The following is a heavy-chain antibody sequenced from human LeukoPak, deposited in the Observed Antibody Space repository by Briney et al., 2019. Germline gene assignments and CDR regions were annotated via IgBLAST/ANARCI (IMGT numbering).Heavy chain of an antibody. J-gene: IGHJ4*02. CDR3: ARLGSGSTLDC. CDR2: ISSDGSST. V-gene: IGHV3-74*01. Sequence: GGSLRLSCAASGFIFSSYWMHWVRQAPGKGLVWVSRISSDGSSTIYADSVKGRFTISRDNAKNTLYLQMNSLRAEDTAVYYCARLGSGSTLDCWGQGILVTVSS. D-gene: IGHD3-10*01. CDR1: GFIFSSYW.